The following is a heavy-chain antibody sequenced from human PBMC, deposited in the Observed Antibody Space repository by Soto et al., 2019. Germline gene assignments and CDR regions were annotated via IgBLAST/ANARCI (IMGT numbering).Heavy chain of an antibody. D-gene: IGHD3-10*02. CDR2: IDRDESEK. Sequence: EVQLVESGGGLVQPGGSLRLSCAASGFAFSTYWMTWVRQAPGKGLDWVANIDRDESEKYYVDSVEGRFIVSRDNAQNSLYLQMNNLRVEDTAVYYCARLSDSLFKFGLDVWGQGTTVTVSS. V-gene: IGHV3-7*04. CDR3: ARLSDSLFKFGLDV. CDR1: GFAFSTYW. J-gene: IGHJ6*02.